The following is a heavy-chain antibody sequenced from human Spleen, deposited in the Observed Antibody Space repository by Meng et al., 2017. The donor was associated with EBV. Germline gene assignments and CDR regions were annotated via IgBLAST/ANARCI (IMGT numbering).Heavy chain of an antibody. Sequence: QVQLVQSGAEVKKPGCSVKVSCKASGGTFSSNAVSWVRQAPGQGLEWMGGIIPIFGTANYAQKLQGRVTITVDKSTSTAYMELSSLRSEDTAVYYCASPKIGYCSSTSCHFDYWGQVTLVTVSS. V-gene: IGHV1-69*06. CDR2: IIPIFGTA. D-gene: IGHD2-2*01. CDR1: GGTFSSNA. CDR3: ASPKIGYCSSTSCHFDY. J-gene: IGHJ4*02.